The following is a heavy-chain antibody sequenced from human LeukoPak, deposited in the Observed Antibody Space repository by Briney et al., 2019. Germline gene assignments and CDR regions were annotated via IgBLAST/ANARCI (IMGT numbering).Heavy chain of an antibody. Sequence: GGSLRLSCAASGFTFDDYGMSWVRQAPGKGLEWVSCINWNGGSTVYADSVKSRFTISRDNAKNSLYLQMNSLRAEDTALYYCARYGDYYYYYGMDVWGQGTTVTVSS. J-gene: IGHJ6*02. D-gene: IGHD4-17*01. V-gene: IGHV3-20*04. CDR3: ARYGDYYYYYGMDV. CDR1: GFTFDDYG. CDR2: INWNGGST.